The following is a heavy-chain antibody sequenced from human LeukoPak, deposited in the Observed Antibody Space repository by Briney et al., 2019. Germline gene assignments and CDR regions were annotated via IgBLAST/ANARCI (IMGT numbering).Heavy chain of an antibody. Sequence: ASVKVSCKVSGYTFTSYDINWVRQATRQGLEWMGWMNPNSGNTGYAQKFQGRVNMTRNTSISTAYMELSSLRSEDTAVYYCARGVVVPAAMNPYWFDPWGEGTLVTVSS. CDR1: GYTFTSYD. D-gene: IGHD2-2*01. V-gene: IGHV1-8*01. J-gene: IGHJ5*02. CDR3: ARGVVVPAAMNPYWFDP. CDR2: MNPNSGNT.